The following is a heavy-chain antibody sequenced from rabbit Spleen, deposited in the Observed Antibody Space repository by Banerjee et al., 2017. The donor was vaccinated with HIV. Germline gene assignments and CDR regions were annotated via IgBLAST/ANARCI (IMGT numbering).Heavy chain of an antibody. CDR2: IDPVFGAT. Sequence: QEQLVESGGGLVQPERSLTLTCKASGVSFSFNNYLCWVRQAPGKGLEWIAYIDPVFGATYYAPWANGRFTISSHNAQNTLYLQLNSLTAADTATYFCVREDVGGSYTLWGPGTLVTVS. J-gene: IGHJ4*01. D-gene: IGHD1-1*01. CDR1: GVSFSFNNY. CDR3: VREDVGGSYTL. V-gene: IGHV1S47*01.